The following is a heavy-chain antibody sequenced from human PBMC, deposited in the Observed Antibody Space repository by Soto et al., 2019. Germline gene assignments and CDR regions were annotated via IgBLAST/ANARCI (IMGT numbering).Heavy chain of an antibody. CDR3: ARVPVGATAVIYY. V-gene: IGHV3-53*01. CDR2: IYSGGST. Sequence: EVQLVESGGGLIQPGGSLRLSCAASGFTVSSNYMSWVRQAPGKGLEWVSVIYSGGSTYYADSVKGRFTISRDNSKNTLYLQMNSLRAEDTAVYYCARVPVGATAVIYYWGQGTLVTVSS. J-gene: IGHJ4*02. D-gene: IGHD1-26*01. CDR1: GFTVSSNY.